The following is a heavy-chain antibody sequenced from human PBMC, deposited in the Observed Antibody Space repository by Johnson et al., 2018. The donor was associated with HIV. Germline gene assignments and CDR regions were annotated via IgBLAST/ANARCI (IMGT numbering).Heavy chain of an antibody. CDR3: ARAGKWSGDAFDI. CDR2: DSGSGGST. V-gene: IGHV3-23*04. Sequence: VQLVESGGGLVQPGGSLRLSCAASGFTFSSYAMSWVRQAPGKGLEWVSADSGSGGSTYYADSVKGRFTISRDNSKNTLYLQMNSLRAGDTAVYYCARAGKWSGDAFDIWGQGTTVTVSS. CDR1: GFTFSSYA. J-gene: IGHJ3*02. D-gene: IGHD3-10*01.